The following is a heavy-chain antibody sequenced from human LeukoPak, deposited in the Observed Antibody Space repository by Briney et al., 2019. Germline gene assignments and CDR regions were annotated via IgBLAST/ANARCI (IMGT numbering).Heavy chain of an antibody. V-gene: IGHV1-18*01. D-gene: IGHD3-3*01. CDR1: GYTFTSYG. J-gene: IGHJ5*02. CDR3: ARVGGKVSIFGVVTTDYNWFDP. CDR2: ISAYNGNT. Sequence: ASVKVSCKASGYTFTSYGISWVRQAPGQGLEWMGWISAYNGNTNYAQKLQGRVTMTTDTSTSTAYMELRSLRSDDTAVYYCARVGGKVSIFGVVTTDYNWFDPWGQGTLVTVSS.